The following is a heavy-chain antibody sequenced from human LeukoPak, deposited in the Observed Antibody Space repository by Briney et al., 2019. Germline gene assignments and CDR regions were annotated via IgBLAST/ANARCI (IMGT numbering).Heavy chain of an antibody. V-gene: IGHV1-69*13. J-gene: IGHJ4*02. D-gene: IGHD1-1*01. Sequence: ASVKVSCKASGYTFTGYYMHWVRQAPGQGLEWMGGIIPIFGTANYAQKFQGRVTITADESTSTAYMELSSLRSEDTAVYYCARGYTDWGQGTLVTVSS. CDR1: GYTFTGYY. CDR3: ARGYTD. CDR2: IIPIFGTA.